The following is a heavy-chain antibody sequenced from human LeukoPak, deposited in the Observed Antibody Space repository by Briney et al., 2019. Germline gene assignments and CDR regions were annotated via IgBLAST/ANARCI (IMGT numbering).Heavy chain of an antibody. Sequence: ASVKVSCKASGYTFTSYGISWVRQAPGQGLEWMGWISAHNGNTNYAQKFQGRVTMTRDMSTSTVYMELSSLRSEDTAVYYCARGSRCGYCQGVPGRGRDGYNSAYWGQGTLVTVSS. CDR3: ARGSRCGYCQGVPGRGRDGYNSAY. CDR2: ISAHNGNT. CDR1: GYTFTSYG. J-gene: IGHJ4*02. D-gene: IGHD5-24*01. V-gene: IGHV1-18*01.